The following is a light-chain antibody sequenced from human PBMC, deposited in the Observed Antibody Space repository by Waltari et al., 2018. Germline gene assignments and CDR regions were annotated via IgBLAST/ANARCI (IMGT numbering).Light chain of an antibody. CDR1: PSVGSN. V-gene: IGKV3-15*01. Sequence: EIVMTRSPATLSVSLGERATLNCRASPSVGSNYLAWYPQTPGQAPRLLISRASTRATGVPARFSGSESGTEFTLTISRLQSEDFAIYYCRQYNNWPWTFGQGTKVEI. CDR2: RAS. J-gene: IGKJ1*01. CDR3: RQYNNWPWT.